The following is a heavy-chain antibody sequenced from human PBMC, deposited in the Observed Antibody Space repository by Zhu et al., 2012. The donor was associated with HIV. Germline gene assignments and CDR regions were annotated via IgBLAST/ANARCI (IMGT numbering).Heavy chain of an antibody. D-gene: IGHD4-17*01. V-gene: IGHV3-43*01. J-gene: IGHJ3*02. CDR2: ISWDGGST. CDR3: AKDLSYGAQGSAFDI. Sequence: EVQLVESGGVVVQPGGSLRLSCAASGFTFDDYAMHWVRQAPGKGLEWVSLISWDGGSTYYADSVKGRFTISRDNSKNSLYLQMNSLRTEDTALYYCAKDLSYGAQGSAFDIWGQGTMVTVSS. CDR1: GFTFDDYA.